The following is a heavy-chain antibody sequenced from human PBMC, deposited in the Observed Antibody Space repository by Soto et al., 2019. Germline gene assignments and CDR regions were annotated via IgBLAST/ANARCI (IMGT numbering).Heavy chain of an antibody. J-gene: IGHJ4*02. CDR2: IYHSGST. D-gene: IGHD3-16*01. CDR1: GGSISSGGYS. V-gene: IGHV4-30-2*01. Sequence: PSETLSLTCAVSGGSISSGGYSWSWIRQPPGKGLEWIGYIYHSGSTYYNPSLKSRVTISVDRSKNQFSLKLSSVTAADTAVYYCARAPGGAPIFDYWGQGTLVTVSS. CDR3: ARAPGGAPIFDY.